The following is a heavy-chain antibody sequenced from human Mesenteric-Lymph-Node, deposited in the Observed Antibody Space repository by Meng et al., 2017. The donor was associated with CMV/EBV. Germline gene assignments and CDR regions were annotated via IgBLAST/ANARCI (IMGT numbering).Heavy chain of an antibody. V-gene: IGHV4-34*01. Sequence: AVYGGSFSGYYWSWIRQPPGKGLEWIGEINHSGSTNYNPSLKSRVTISVDTSKNQFSLKLSSVTAADTAVYYCARDGYSSSWYGFDYWGQGTLVTVSS. CDR1: GGSFSGYY. D-gene: IGHD6-13*01. J-gene: IGHJ4*02. CDR3: ARDGYSSSWYGFDY. CDR2: INHSGST.